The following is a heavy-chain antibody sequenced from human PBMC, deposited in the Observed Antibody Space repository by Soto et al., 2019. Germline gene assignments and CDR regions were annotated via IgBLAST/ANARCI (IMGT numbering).Heavy chain of an antibody. J-gene: IGHJ4*02. CDR3: ARDSSHDFWSGYPEGY. CDR1: GFTFSDYA. V-gene: IGHV3-30-3*01. Sequence: QVQLVESGGGVVQPGRSLRLSCAASGFTFSDYAIHWVRQAPGKGLEWVAVISYDGSNKYYADSVKGRFTISRDNSKNTLYLQMNSLRAEDTAVYYCARDSSHDFWSGYPEGYWGQGTLVTVSS. D-gene: IGHD3-3*01. CDR2: ISYDGSNK.